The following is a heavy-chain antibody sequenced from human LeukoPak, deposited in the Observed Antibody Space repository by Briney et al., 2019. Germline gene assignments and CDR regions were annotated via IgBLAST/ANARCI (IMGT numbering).Heavy chain of an antibody. CDR2: ISSSGSTT. Sequence: GGSLRLSCAASGFTFSSYEMNWVRQAPGKGLEWVSYISSSGSTTYYADSVKGRFTISRDNSKNTLYLQMNSLRAEDTAVYYCAKESAGYSFGIDYWGQGTLVTVSS. V-gene: IGHV3-48*03. D-gene: IGHD5-18*01. J-gene: IGHJ4*02. CDR3: AKESAGYSFGIDY. CDR1: GFTFSSYE.